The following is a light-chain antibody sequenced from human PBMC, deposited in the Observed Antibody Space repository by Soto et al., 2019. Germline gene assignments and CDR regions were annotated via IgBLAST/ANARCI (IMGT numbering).Light chain of an antibody. CDR3: QQYGNSPLT. CDR2: DAS. J-gene: IGKJ5*01. CDR1: QSVSSDY. Sequence: EIVLTQSPNTLSLSPGERATLSCRASQSVSSDYLAWYQQKPGQAPRLLIYDASSRATGIPDRFSGSGSGTDFTLTISRLEPEDFAVYYCQQYGNSPLTFGGGTRLEIK. V-gene: IGKV3-20*01.